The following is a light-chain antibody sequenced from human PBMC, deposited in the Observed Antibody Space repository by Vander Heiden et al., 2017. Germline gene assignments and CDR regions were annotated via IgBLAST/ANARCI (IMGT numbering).Light chain of an antibody. Sequence: IQMTHSTSFLSASVGDRVTLTCQASQDITNYVNWYQQKPGKAPKLLIYDASNLETGVPSRFSGGGSGTDFTLTISSLQPEDIGTYFCQQYEKHPLTFGGGTKVE. CDR1: QDITNY. V-gene: IGKV1-33*01. CDR3: QQYEKHPLT. J-gene: IGKJ4*01. CDR2: DAS.